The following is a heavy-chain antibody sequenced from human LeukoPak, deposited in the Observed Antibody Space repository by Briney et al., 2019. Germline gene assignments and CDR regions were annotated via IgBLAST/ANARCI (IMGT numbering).Heavy chain of an antibody. D-gene: IGHD3-22*01. J-gene: IGHJ6*03. Sequence: GASVKVSCKASGYTFTSYDINWVRRATGQGIEWMGWMNPNSGNTGYAQKFQGRVTMTRNTSTSTVIMELSSLRSEDTAVYYCARVIPDDSSVYYYNYYYYMDVWGKGTTVTVSS. CDR3: ARVIPDDSSVYYYNYYYYMDV. V-gene: IGHV1-8*01. CDR2: MNPNSGNT. CDR1: GYTFTSYD.